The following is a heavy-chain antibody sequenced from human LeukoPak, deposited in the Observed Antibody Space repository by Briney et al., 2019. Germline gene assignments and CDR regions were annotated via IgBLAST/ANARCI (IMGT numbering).Heavy chain of an antibody. D-gene: IGHD3-16*01. V-gene: IGHV3-7*01. Sequence: GGSLRLSCTASGFAFSSYWMSWVRQAPAKGLEWVANIKQDGSEKYYVDSVKGRFTISRDNAKISLYVQMNSLTAEDTAVYYCARIRGGFFDAFDMWGQGTMVTVSS. CDR2: IKQDGSEK. J-gene: IGHJ3*02. CDR3: ARIRGGFFDAFDM. CDR1: GFAFSSYW.